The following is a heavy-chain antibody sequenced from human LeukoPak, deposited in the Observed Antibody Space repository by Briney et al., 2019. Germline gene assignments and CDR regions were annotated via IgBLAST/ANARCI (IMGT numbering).Heavy chain of an antibody. V-gene: IGHV3-9*01. Sequence: GGSLRLSCGAFGFIFGDFAIHWVRQAPGKGLEWVAGISWNSGSIGYADSVKGRFTISRDNSKNTLYLQMNSLRAEDTAVYYCAKDGEDIVVVPAAIPGGYFDYWGQGTLVTVSS. CDR2: ISWNSGSI. J-gene: IGHJ4*02. D-gene: IGHD2-2*02. CDR3: AKDGEDIVVVPAAIPGGYFDY. CDR1: GFIFGDFA.